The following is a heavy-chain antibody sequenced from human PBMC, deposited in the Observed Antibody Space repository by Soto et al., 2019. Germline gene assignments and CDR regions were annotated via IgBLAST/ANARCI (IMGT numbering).Heavy chain of an antibody. D-gene: IGHD6-19*01. CDR1: GGTFNNYA. J-gene: IGHJ6*02. CDR2: IMPIFGRP. CDR3: ATWLKGAGIGATDYYGMVV. Sequence: QVQLVQSGAEVKKPGSSVKVSCKASGGTFNNYAFSWVRQAPGQGLEGLGGIMPIFGRPDYAQKFRDRVTVTEDKSTSTAHMEPSSLRSEDTAVYYCATWLKGAGIGATDYYGMVVWGQGTTVTVSS. V-gene: IGHV1-69*14.